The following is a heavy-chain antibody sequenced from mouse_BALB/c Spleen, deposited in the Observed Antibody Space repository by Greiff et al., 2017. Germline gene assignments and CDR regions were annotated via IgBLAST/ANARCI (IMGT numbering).Heavy chain of an antibody. CDR1: GYSITSDYA. Sequence: EVHLVESGPGLVKPSQSLSLTCTVTGYSITSDYAWNWIRQFPGNKLEWMGYISYSGSTSYNPSLKSRISITRDTSKNQFFLQLNSVTTEDTATYYCARGPVYYAMDYWGQGTSVTVSS. CDR2: ISYSGST. V-gene: IGHV3-2*02. CDR3: ARGPVYYAMDY. J-gene: IGHJ4*01.